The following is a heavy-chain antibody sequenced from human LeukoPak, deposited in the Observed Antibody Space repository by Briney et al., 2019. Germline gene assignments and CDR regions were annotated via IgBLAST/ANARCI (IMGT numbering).Heavy chain of an antibody. CDR2: VYHGGSS. Sequence: SETLFLTCTVSGYSISSGFYWGWIRQPPGKGLEWIGNVYHGGSSYYNPPLKSRVTISVDTSKNQFSLNLYSVTAADTAVYYCARRVGSSDCFDYWGQGTLVTVSS. D-gene: IGHD6-6*01. CDR1: GYSISSGFY. V-gene: IGHV4-38-2*02. J-gene: IGHJ4*02. CDR3: ARRVGSSDCFDY.